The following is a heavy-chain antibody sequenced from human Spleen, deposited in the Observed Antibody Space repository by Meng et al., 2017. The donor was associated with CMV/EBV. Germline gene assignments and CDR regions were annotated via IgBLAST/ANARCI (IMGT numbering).Heavy chain of an antibody. D-gene: IGHD6-6*01. V-gene: IGHV4-30-4*01. J-gene: IGHJ4*02. CDR2: IYYSGNT. CDR3: ARVGKYSSSKVDY. Sequence: QAQVQESGPGLVKPSQTLSLTCTVSGGSMGSGDYFWNWIRQPPGKGLEWIGYIYYSGNTYYNPSLKSRVTISIDTSKNQFSLKLSPVTAADTAVYYCARVGKYSSSKVDYWGQGTLVTVSS. CDR1: GGSMGSGDYF.